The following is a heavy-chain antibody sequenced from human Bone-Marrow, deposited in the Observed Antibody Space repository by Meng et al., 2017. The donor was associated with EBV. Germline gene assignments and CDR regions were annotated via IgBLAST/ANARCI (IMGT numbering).Heavy chain of an antibody. V-gene: IGHV1-69*01. J-gene: IGHJ4*02. CDR1: GGAFRYSA. D-gene: IGHD3-10*01. CDR3: ARESGRGYTPDF. Sequence: QVLVGLSGGEWKRPGSAGTFSCKASGGAFRYSAISWVRQAPGQGLEWMGGLIPDFGTPDYAPNYQDRVTITADESTSTAYMELNSLTTEDTAIYYCARESGRGYTPDFWGQGTLVTVSS. CDR2: LIPDFGTP.